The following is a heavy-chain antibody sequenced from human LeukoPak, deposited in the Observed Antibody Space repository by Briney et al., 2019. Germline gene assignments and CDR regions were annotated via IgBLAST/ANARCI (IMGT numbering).Heavy chain of an antibody. CDR2: IYYSGST. Sequence: SETLSPTCTVSGGSIGSDDYYWSWIRQPPGKGLEWIGCIYYSGSTYYNPSLKRRVTISVDTSKNQFSLKLNSVTAADTAVYYCARGVERIFGVVNWFDPWGQGTPVTVSS. V-gene: IGHV4-30-4*01. CDR1: GGSIGSDDYY. D-gene: IGHD3-3*01. J-gene: IGHJ5*02. CDR3: ARGVERIFGVVNWFDP.